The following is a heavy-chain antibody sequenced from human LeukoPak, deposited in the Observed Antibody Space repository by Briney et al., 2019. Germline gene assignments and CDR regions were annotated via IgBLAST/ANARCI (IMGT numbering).Heavy chain of an antibody. J-gene: IGHJ4*01. CDR2: INQEGTER. CDR1: GLTFRSFW. V-gene: IGHV3-7*01. CDR3: ARERDGRFFDY. D-gene: IGHD5-24*01. Sequence: GGSLRLSCTVSGLTFRSFWMSWVCQAPGKGLEWVANINQEGTERYFVDSVRGRFTISRDNAKNSLHLQMNTLTAEDTAVYYCARERDGRFFDYWGHGTLVAVSS.